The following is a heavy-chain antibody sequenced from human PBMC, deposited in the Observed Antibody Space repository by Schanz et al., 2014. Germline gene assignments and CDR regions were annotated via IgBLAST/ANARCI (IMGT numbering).Heavy chain of an antibody. CDR3: ANAPPLVRGIAGWFGP. J-gene: IGHJ5*02. D-gene: IGHD3-10*01. CDR1: GFTVSNNY. V-gene: IGHV3-66*02. Sequence: EVQLVESGGGLVQPGGSLRLSCAASGFTVSNNYMSWVRQAPGKGLECVSIIYSDGSTYYVDSVRGRFTLSRDNSKNTLNLQMNSLRAADPALYYCANAPPLVRGIAGWFGPWGQGSLVTVSS. CDR2: IYSDGST.